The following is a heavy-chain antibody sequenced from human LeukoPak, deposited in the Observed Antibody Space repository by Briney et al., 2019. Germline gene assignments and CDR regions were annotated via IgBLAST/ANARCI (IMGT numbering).Heavy chain of an antibody. CDR3: ARETTIRRDAFDI. Sequence: SETLSLTCTVSGGSISSYHWSWIRQPPGKGLEWIGYIYYSGSTNYNPSLKSRVTISVDTSKSQFSLKLSSVTAADTAVYYCARETTIRRDAFDIWGQGTMVTVSS. V-gene: IGHV4-59*01. CDR2: IYYSGST. D-gene: IGHD1-1*01. CDR1: GGSISSYH. J-gene: IGHJ3*02.